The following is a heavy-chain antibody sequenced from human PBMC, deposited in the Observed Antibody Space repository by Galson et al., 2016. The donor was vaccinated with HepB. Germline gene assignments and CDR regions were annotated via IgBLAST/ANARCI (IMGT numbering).Heavy chain of an antibody. D-gene: IGHD4-23*01. CDR1: GGSISSGGYS. Sequence: TLSLTCTVSGGSISSGGYSWSWIRQHPGKGLEYIGYIYYSGSTYYSPSLESRVSMSVDTSDNQFSLTLRSVTAADTAVYYCARGSPTMVGLDYWGQGTLVTVSS. V-gene: IGHV4-31*03. CDR3: ARGSPTMVGLDY. J-gene: IGHJ4*02. CDR2: IYYSGST.